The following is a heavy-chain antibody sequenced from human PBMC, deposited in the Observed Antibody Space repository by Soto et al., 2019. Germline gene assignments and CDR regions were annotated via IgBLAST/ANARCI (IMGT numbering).Heavy chain of an antibody. Sequence: EVEVVESGGGLVQPGESLRLSCAASGFIFTNYWMHWVRQVPGRGLVWVSGITHDGSGTKYADSVKGRFTISRDNAKNTVYLQINSLRPEDTAVSYCGSVFEYWGRGTLVTVSS. J-gene: IGHJ4*01. V-gene: IGHV3-74*01. CDR1: GFIFTNYW. CDR3: GSVFEY. CDR2: ITHDGSGT.